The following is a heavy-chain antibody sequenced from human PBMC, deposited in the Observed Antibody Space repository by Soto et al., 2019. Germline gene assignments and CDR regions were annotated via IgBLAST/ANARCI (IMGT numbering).Heavy chain of an antibody. CDR1: GDTFTRHG. V-gene: IGHV1-58*01. J-gene: IGHJ4*02. Sequence: GASVKVSCKASGDTFTRHGLTWVRQAPGQGPEWMGWITVGSGNTHYAQKFQERVTITRDMSTSTAYMELSSLRSEDTAVYYCAADLEGGWPGFDYWGQGTLVTVSS. CDR2: ITVGSGNT. D-gene: IGHD6-19*01. CDR3: AADLEGGWPGFDY.